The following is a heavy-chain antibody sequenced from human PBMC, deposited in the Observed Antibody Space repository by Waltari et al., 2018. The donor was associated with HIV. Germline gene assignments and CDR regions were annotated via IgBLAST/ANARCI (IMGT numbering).Heavy chain of an antibody. CDR3: ARELEASVGYGMDV. V-gene: IGHV4-59*11. J-gene: IGHJ6*02. CDR2: IYYNGNS. CDR1: VGSISSHF. Sequence: QVQLQESGPGLVKSSETLSLTCTVSVGSISSHFWSWVRQSPGKGLEWIAYIYYNGNSVYNPSLKGRVTISIDKSKQQFSLRLSSVTAADTAVYYCARELEASVGYGMDVWGQGTTVTVSS. D-gene: IGHD3-10*01.